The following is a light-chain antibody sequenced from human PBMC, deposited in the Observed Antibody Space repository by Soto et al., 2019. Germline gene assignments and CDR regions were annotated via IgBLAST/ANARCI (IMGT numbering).Light chain of an antibody. CDR1: SSDVGGYAH. Sequence: QSVLTQPASVSGSPGQSITISCTGTSSDVGGYAHVSWYQQHPGKAPKLMSYDVSHRPSGVSNRFSGSKSGNTASLTISGLQAEDEADYFCSSYTSSRTVLFGGGTKLTVL. J-gene: IGLJ2*01. CDR2: DVS. CDR3: SSYTSSRTVL. V-gene: IGLV2-14*03.